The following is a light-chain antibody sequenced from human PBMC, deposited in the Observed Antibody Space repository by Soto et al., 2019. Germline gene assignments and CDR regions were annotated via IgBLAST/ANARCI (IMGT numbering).Light chain of an antibody. CDR1: SSDVGGYNY. Sequence: QSVLTQPASVSGSPGQSIAISCTGTSSDVGGYNYVSWHQQHPGKAPKVLISVVSNRPSGVSNRFSGSKSGTSASLAITGLQAEDEGDYYCQSYDSTLSARYVFGTGTKLTVL. V-gene: IGLV2-14*01. CDR2: VVS. J-gene: IGLJ1*01. CDR3: QSYDSTLSARYV.